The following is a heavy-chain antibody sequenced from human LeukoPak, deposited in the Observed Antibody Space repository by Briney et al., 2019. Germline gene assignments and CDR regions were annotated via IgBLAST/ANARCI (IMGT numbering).Heavy chain of an antibody. D-gene: IGHD6-13*01. CDR3: AKQYSSTWYPTFGY. Sequence: GRSLRVSCAAPGFTFSSYVMRWVRQAPGKGLGRGAVIAYDGSNKYCAVSVKGRFTISRDNSRNTLYLQMSSLIADDTAVYYCAKQYSSTWYPTFGYWGQGSLVTVSS. CDR2: IAYDGSNK. CDR1: GFTFSSYV. J-gene: IGHJ4*02. V-gene: IGHV3-30-3*02.